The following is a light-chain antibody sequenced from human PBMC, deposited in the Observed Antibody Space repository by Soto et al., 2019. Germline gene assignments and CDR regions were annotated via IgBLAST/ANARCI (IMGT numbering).Light chain of an antibody. J-gene: IGKJ1*01. CDR3: QQTYSTPPWT. V-gene: IGKV1-39*01. Sequence: DIQMTQSPSSLSASLGDRVTITCRASQNIVRYLNWYHQKPGKAPQLLIYAASSLQSGVPSRFSGSGSGTDFALTISSLQPEDFATYYCQQTYSTPPWTFGQGTKVEV. CDR1: QNIVRY. CDR2: AAS.